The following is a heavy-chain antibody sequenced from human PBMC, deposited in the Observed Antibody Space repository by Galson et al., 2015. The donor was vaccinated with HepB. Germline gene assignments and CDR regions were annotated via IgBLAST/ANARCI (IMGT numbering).Heavy chain of an antibody. Sequence: SVKVSCKASGYTFTSYGISWVRQAPGQGLEWMGWISAYNGNTNYAQKFQGRVTMTTDTSTSTAYMELRSLRSDDTAVYYCVLSSGDPTYYFDYWGQGTLVTVSS. J-gene: IGHJ4*02. CDR1: GYTFTSYG. CDR3: VLSSGDPTYYFDY. D-gene: IGHD4-17*01. V-gene: IGHV1-18*04. CDR2: ISAYNGNT.